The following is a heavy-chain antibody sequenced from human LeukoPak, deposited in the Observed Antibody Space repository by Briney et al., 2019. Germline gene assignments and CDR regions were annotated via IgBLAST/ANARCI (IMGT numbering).Heavy chain of an antibody. CDR1: GGSISSGGYS. J-gene: IGHJ1*01. CDR3: ARDGDYAEYFQH. CDR2: IYRSGST. V-gene: IGHV4-30-2*01. Sequence: SQTLSLTCAVSGGSISSGGYSWSWIRQPPGKGLEWIGYIYRSGSTYYNPSLKSRVTMSVDTSKNQFSLKLSSVTAADTAVYYCARDGDYAEYFQHWGQGTLVTVSS. D-gene: IGHD4-17*01.